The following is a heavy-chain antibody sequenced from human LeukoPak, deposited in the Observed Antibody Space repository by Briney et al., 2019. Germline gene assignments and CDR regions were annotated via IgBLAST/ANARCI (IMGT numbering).Heavy chain of an antibody. D-gene: IGHD1-26*01. Sequence: GGSLRLSCAASGFTVSNNYMSWVRQAPGYGLEWVSVIYKVGNTFYADFVKGRFTISRDNSKNTLYLQMNNLRAEDTALYYCARGLVVGGTGVWAFDIWGQGTMVTVSS. CDR1: GFTVSNNY. J-gene: IGHJ3*02. CDR3: ARGLVVGGTGVWAFDI. V-gene: IGHV3-66*01. CDR2: IYKVGNT.